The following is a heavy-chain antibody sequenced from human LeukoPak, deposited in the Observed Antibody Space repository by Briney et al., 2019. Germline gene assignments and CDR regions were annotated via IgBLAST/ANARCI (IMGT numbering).Heavy chain of an antibody. CDR2: IYSGGST. V-gene: IGHV3-53*01. CDR1: GFTFSSYS. Sequence: GGSLRLSCVASGFTFSSYSMNWVRQAPGKGLEWVSVIYSGGSTYYADSVKGRFTISRDNSKNTLYLQMNSLRAEDTAVYYCAREQQLTFDYWGQGTLVTVSS. D-gene: IGHD6-13*01. CDR3: AREQQLTFDY. J-gene: IGHJ4*02.